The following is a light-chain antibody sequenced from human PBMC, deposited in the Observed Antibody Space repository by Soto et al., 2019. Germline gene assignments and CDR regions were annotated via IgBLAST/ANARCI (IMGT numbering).Light chain of an antibody. CDR3: QQYDNLPLT. Sequence: IQLTQSPSSLSASVGDRVTITCRASQDISSYLAWYQQKPGKAPNLLIYAASTLQSGVPSRFSASGSGTDFTFTISSLQPEDIATYYCQQYDNLPLTFGGGTKVDIK. J-gene: IGKJ4*01. V-gene: IGKV1-9*01. CDR2: AAS. CDR1: QDISSY.